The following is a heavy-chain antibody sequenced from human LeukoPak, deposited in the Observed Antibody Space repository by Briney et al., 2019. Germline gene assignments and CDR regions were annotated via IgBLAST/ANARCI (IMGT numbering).Heavy chain of an antibody. CDR3: ARDRYYYDSSGYPLPEFDY. V-gene: IGHV4-4*07. J-gene: IGHJ4*02. CDR2: IYASGST. CDR1: GDSISDFY. D-gene: IGHD3-22*01. Sequence: PSETLSLICTVSGDSISDFYWSWIRQPAGKGLEWIGRIYASGSTNYNPSLKSRVTMSVDTSKNQFSLRLSSVTAADTAVYYCARDRYYYDSSGYPLPEFDYWGQGTLVTVSS.